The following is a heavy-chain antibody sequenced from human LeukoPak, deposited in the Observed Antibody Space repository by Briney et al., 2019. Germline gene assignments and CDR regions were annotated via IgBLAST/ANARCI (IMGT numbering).Heavy chain of an antibody. D-gene: IGHD2-15*01. CDR1: GYTSTDHY. V-gene: IGHV1-2*02. Sequence: ASVKVSCKASGYTSTDHYIPWVRQAPGQGLEWMGWFNPNSGGADYAQTFRGRATMTRDTSITTAYMELSSLRSDDTAVYYCARNAEYCSGGSCSVYWGQGTLVTVSS. CDR2: FNPNSGGA. J-gene: IGHJ4*02. CDR3: ARNAEYCSGGSCSVY.